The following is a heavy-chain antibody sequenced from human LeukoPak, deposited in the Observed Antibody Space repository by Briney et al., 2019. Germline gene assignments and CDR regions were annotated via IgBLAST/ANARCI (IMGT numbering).Heavy chain of an antibody. Sequence: GGSLRLSCAASGFTFSSYWMSWVRQAPGKGLEWVANIKQDGSEKYYVDSVKGRFTISRDNAKNSLYLQMNSLRAEDTAVYYCAREGSTRWFGELKLRYYFDYWGQGTLVTVSS. CDR2: IKQDGSEK. CDR3: AREGSTRWFGELKLRYYFDY. CDR1: GFTFSSYW. J-gene: IGHJ4*02. V-gene: IGHV3-7*01. D-gene: IGHD3-10*01.